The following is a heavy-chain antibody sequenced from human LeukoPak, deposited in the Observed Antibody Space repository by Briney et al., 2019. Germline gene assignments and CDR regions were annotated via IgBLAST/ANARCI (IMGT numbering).Heavy chain of an antibody. V-gene: IGHV4-59*01. J-gene: IGHJ6*03. CDR1: GGSISSYY. CDR3: ARERYSGYSYGSDYYYYMDV. Sequence: SETLSLTCTVSGGSISSYYWSWIRQPPGKGLEWIGYIYYSGSTNYNPSLKSRVTISVDTSKNQFSLKLSSVTAADTAVYYCARERYSGYSYGSDYYYYMDVWGKGTTVTVSS. D-gene: IGHD5-18*01. CDR2: IYYSGST.